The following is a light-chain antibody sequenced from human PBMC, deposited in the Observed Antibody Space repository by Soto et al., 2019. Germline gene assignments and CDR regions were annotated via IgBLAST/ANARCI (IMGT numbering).Light chain of an antibody. J-gene: IGLJ2*01. CDR1: SSDVGGYNY. CDR3: TSYTSSSAVL. Sequence: QSALTQPASVSGSPGQSITISCTGTSSDVGGYNYVSWYQQHPGKAPKLMIYDVSNRPSGVSNRLSGSKSGNTASLTISGLQAEDEADYYCTSYTSSSAVLFGGVTKLTVL. V-gene: IGLV2-14*01. CDR2: DVS.